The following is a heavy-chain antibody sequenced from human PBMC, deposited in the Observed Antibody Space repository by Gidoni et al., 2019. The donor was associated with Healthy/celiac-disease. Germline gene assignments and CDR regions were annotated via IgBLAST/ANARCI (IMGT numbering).Heavy chain of an antibody. V-gene: IGHV4-34*01. CDR3: ATAKTKYRISWYWDGFDP. J-gene: IGHJ5*02. CDR1: GESLSGDS. D-gene: IGHD6-13*01. CDR2: ITHGGST. Sequence: QVQLQQRGAGLLKPSEPLSLTCAVYGESLSGDSWSWIRQPPRKGLEWIVEITHGGSTTYNPSLKSRVTISGDTSKNQSSLKLSSVTAADTAVYSCATAKTKYRISWYWDGFDPWGQGTLVTVSS.